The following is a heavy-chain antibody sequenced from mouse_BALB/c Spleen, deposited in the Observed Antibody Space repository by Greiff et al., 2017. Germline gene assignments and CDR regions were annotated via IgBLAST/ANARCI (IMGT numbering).Heavy chain of an antibody. V-gene: IGHV5-12-1*01. J-gene: IGHJ4*01. CDR2: ISSGGGST. D-gene: IGHD1-2*01. Sequence: EVMLVESGGGLVKPGGSLKLSCAASGFAFSSYDMSWVRQTPEKRLEWVAYISSGGGSTYYPDTVKGRFTISRDNAKNTLYLQMSSLKSEDTAMYYCARRDYGYPYAMDYWGQGTSVTVSS. CDR3: ARRDYGYPYAMDY. CDR1: GFAFSSYD.